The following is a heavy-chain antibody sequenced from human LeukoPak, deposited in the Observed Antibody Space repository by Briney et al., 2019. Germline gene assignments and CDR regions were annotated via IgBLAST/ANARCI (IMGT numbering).Heavy chain of an antibody. CDR1: GGSTSSYY. D-gene: IGHD5-24*01. J-gene: IGHJ4*02. CDR3: ASGRWPQLPGY. V-gene: IGHV4-4*09. CDR2: IHTSGST. Sequence: PSETLSLTCTVSGGSTSSYYWNWTRQPPGKGLEWIGYIHTSGSTNYNPSLKSRVTISVDTSKNQFSLKLSSVTAADTAVYYCASGRWPQLPGYWGQGTLVTVSS.